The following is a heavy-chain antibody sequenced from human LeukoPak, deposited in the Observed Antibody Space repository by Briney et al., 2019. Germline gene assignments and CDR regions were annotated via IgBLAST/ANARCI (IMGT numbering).Heavy chain of an antibody. CDR1: GYSVRSGYY. D-gene: IGHD3-16*01. V-gene: IGHV4-38-2*01. J-gene: IGHJ1*01. CDR2: IYHSGDT. CDR3: ARXPWGETGPXFFHP. Sequence: PSETLSLTCVVSGYSVRSGYYWGWIRQPPGKRLEWIGSIYHSGDTYYNPSLKSRVTISLDTSKNQFSLKLNSVTAADTTVYYCARXPWGETGPXFFHPWGQGTLVTVSS.